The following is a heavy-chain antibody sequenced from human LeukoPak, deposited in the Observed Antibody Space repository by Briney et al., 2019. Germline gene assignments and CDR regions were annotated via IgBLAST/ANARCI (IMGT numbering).Heavy chain of an antibody. CDR3: ARGYGDFDP. V-gene: IGHV4-59*11. CDR2: IYYSGST. Sequence: PSETLSLTCSVSGGSLTSHYWSWIRQPPGKGLEWIGYIYYSGSTYYNPSLKSRVTISVDTSKNQFSLKLSSVTAADTAVYYCARGYGDFDPWGQGTLVTVSS. D-gene: IGHD3-10*01. CDR1: GGSLTSHY. J-gene: IGHJ5*02.